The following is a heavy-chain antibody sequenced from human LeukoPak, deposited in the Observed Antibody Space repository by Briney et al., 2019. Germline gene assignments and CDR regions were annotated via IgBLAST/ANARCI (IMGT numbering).Heavy chain of an antibody. D-gene: IGHD3-22*01. CDR3: AKDVAPYYYDSSGYPYYFDY. V-gene: IGHV3-48*01. J-gene: IGHJ4*02. Sequence: PGGSLRLSCAASGFTFSSYSMNWVRQAPGKGLEWVSYISSSSSTIYYADSVKGRFTISRDNSKNTLYLQMNSLRAEDTAVYYCAKDVAPYYYDSSGYPYYFDYWGQGTLVTVSS. CDR1: GFTFSSYS. CDR2: ISSSSSTI.